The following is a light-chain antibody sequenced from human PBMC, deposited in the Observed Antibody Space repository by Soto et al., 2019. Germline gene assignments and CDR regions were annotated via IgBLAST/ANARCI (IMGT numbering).Light chain of an antibody. Sequence: EVVMTQSPVTLSVSPGERATLSCRASQTVSSNLAWYQQKPGQAPRLLIYDASTRATGIPARFSGSGSGTEFTLTISSLQSEDSAVYLCQQYNNWPPYTIGPGTKVDIK. V-gene: IGKV3-15*01. J-gene: IGKJ3*01. CDR2: DAS. CDR3: QQYNNWPPYT. CDR1: QTVSSN.